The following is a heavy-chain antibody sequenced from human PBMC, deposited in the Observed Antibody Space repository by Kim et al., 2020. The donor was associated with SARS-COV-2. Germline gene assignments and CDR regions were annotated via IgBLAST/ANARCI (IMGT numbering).Heavy chain of an antibody. D-gene: IGHD4-17*01. J-gene: IGHJ6*02. Sequence: SETLSLTCAVYGGSFSGYYWSWIRQPPGKGLEWIGEINHSGSTNYNPSLKSRVTISVDTSKNQFSLKLSSVTAADTAVYYCARGRGGTTVVTLGLGYDYYYGMDVWGQGTPVTVSS. CDR3: ARGRGGTTVVTLGLGYDYYYGMDV. CDR1: GGSFSGYY. V-gene: IGHV4-34*01. CDR2: INHSGST.